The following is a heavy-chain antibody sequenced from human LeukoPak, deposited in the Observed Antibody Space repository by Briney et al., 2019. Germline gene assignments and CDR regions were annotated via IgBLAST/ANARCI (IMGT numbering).Heavy chain of an antibody. J-gene: IGHJ5*02. Sequence: ASVKVSCKASGGTFSSYAISWVRQAPGQGLEWMGWINPNSGGTNYAQKFQGRVTMTRDTSISTAYMELSRLRSDDTAVYYCARDIYGDYGYGVFDPWGQGTLVIVSS. CDR3: ARDIYGDYGYGVFDP. CDR2: INPNSGGT. CDR1: GGTFSSYA. V-gene: IGHV1-2*02. D-gene: IGHD4-17*01.